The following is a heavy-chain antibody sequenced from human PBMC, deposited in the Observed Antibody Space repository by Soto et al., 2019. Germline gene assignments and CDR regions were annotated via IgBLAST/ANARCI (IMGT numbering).Heavy chain of an antibody. J-gene: IGHJ6*02. CDR3: ARDLMAVTTYYYYGMDV. D-gene: IGHD4-17*01. V-gene: IGHV1-18*01. CDR2: ISAYNGNT. CDR1: GYSFTSYG. Sequence: PGESLKISCKGSGYSFTSYGISWVRQAPGQGLEWMGWISAYNGNTNYAQKLQGRVTMTTDTSTSTAYMELRSLRSDDTAVYYCARDLMAVTTYYYYGMDVWGQGTTVTVSS.